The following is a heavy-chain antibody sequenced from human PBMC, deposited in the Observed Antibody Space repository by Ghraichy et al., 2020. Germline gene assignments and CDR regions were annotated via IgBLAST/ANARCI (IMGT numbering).Heavy chain of an antibody. V-gene: IGHV3-21*01. D-gene: IGHD3-3*01. CDR2: ISSSSSYK. CDR3: ARAPNSGFWSGYSEYWYFDL. Sequence: GGSLRLSCAASGFTFSTYSMNWVRQAPGKGLEWVSSISSSSSYKYYADSLKGRFTISRDNAKNSLYLQMNSLRAEDTAVYYCARAPNSGFWSGYSEYWYFDLWGRGSLVTVSS. J-gene: IGHJ2*01. CDR1: GFTFSTYS.